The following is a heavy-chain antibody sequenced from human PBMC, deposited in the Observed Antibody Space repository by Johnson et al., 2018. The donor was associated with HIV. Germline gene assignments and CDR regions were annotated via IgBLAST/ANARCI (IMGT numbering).Heavy chain of an antibody. J-gene: IGHJ3*02. CDR1: GFTFDDYA. D-gene: IGHD3-22*01. CDR2: IRWNSGSI. CDR3: AKDMYYYDSSGYHDAFDI. Sequence: EVQLLESGGGLVQPGRCLRLSCAASGFTFDDYAMHWVRQAPGKGLEWVSGIRWNSGSIGYADSVKGRFTISRDNDKNSLYLQMNSLRAEDTALYYCAKDMYYYDSSGYHDAFDIWGQGTMVTVSS. V-gene: IGHV3-9*01.